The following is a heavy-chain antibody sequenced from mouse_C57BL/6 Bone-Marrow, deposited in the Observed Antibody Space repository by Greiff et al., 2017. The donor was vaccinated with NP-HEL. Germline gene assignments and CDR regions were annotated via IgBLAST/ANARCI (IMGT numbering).Heavy chain of an antibody. CDR1: GYTFTSYW. CDR3: AREIGSSYVDY. Sequence: VQLQQPGAELVMPGASVKLSCKASGYTFTSYWMHWVKQRPGQGLEWIGEIDPSDSYTNYNQKFKGKSTLTVDKSSSTAYMQLSSLTSEDSAVYYCAREIGSSYVDYWGQGTTLTVSS. V-gene: IGHV1-69*01. J-gene: IGHJ2*01. D-gene: IGHD1-1*01. CDR2: IDPSDSYT.